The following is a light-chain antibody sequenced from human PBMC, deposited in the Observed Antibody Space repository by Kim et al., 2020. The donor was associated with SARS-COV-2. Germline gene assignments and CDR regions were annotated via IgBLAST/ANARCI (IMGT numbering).Light chain of an antibody. CDR1: QSISNW. Sequence: SVGDRVTIPCRASQSISNWLAWYQQKPGKVPKLLIYKASSLESGVPSRFSGSASGTEFTLTISSLQPDDFATYYCQQYNSYSPLTFGGGTKVDIK. J-gene: IGKJ4*01. CDR2: KAS. V-gene: IGKV1-5*03. CDR3: QQYNSYSPLT.